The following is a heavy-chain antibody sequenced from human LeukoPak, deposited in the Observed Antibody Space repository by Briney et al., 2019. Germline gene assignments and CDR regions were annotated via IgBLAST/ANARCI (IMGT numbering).Heavy chain of an antibody. J-gene: IGHJ1*01. D-gene: IGHD2-21*02. CDR3: TSWGDTTAEYFQR. Sequence: PGGSLRLSCVASGFTVSNKYMSWVRQAPGKGLEWVSVLYNAGSTYYADSVKGRFTISRDNSKNTLYLQMNSLRVEDTAVYYCTSWGDTTAEYFQRWGQGTLVTVSS. CDR1: GFTVSNKY. V-gene: IGHV3-66*01. CDR2: LYNAGST.